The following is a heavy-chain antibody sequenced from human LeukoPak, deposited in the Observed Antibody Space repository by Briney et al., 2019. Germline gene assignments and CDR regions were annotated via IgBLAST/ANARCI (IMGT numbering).Heavy chain of an antibody. J-gene: IGHJ4*02. CDR3: AKDLGVEDIVVVPAALDY. D-gene: IGHD2-2*01. CDR1: GFTFSSYA. CDR2: ISGSGGST. Sequence: GGSLRLSCAASGFTFSSYAMSWVRQAPGKGLEWVSAISGSGGSTYYADSVKGRFTISRDNSKNTLYLQMNSLRAEDTAVYYCAKDLGVEDIVVVPAALDYWGQGTLVTVSS. V-gene: IGHV3-23*01.